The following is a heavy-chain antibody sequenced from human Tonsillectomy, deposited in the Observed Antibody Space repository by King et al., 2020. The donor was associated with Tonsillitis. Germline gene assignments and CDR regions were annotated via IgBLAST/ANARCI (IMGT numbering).Heavy chain of an antibody. CDR1: GFTFSSYW. CDR2: INSDGSST. CDR3: TGDTYEGFDP. Sequence: VQLVESGGGLVQPGGSLRLSCAASGFTFSSYWMHWVRQVQGKGLVWVSRINSDGSSTSYADSVKGRFTISRDNARNTLYLQMNSLRAEDTAVYYCTGDTYEGFDPWGQGTLVTVSS. D-gene: IGHD3-3*01. V-gene: IGHV3-74*01. J-gene: IGHJ5*02.